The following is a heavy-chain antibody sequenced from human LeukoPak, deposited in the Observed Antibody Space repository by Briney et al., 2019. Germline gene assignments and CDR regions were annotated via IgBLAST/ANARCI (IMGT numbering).Heavy chain of an antibody. J-gene: IGHJ4*02. CDR1: GGSFSGYY. D-gene: IGHD3-3*01. Sequence: SETLSLTCAVYGGSFSGYYWSWIRQPPGKGLEWIGEINHSGSTNYNPSLKSRVTISVDTSKNQFSLKLSSVTAADTAVYYCASAYYDFWSGPEYYFDYWGQGTLVTVSS. CDR3: ASAYYDFWSGPEYYFDY. CDR2: INHSGST. V-gene: IGHV4-34*01.